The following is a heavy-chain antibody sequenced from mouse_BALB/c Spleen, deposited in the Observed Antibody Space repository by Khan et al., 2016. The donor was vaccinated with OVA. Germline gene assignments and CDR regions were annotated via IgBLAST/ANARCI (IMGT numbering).Heavy chain of an antibody. CDR1: GYTFTSYW. J-gene: IGHJ3*01. V-gene: IGHV1-61*01. CDR3: ARREKYGYDPSWFAY. D-gene: IGHD2-2*01. Sequence: QVQLQQPGAELVRPGASVKLSCKASGYTFTSYWMNWVRQRPGQGLDWSGKINPSDSETHYNQMFKDKATLTVDKSSGTAYMQLSSLTSEDSAVYYCARREKYGYDPSWFAYWGQGTLVTVSA. CDR2: INPSDSET.